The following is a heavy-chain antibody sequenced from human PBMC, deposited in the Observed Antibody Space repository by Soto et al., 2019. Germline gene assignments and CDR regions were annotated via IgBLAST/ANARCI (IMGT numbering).Heavy chain of an antibody. CDR1: GFTFSNHG. D-gene: IGHD7-27*01. CDR2: ISGSGFTV. CDR3: ARIIHWGSGSDS. Sequence: PGGSLRLSCAASGFTFSNHGMNWVRQAPGKGLEWVSYISGSGFTVYYADSVKGRFTISRDNAKSSLYLQMNSLRVEDTGVYYCARIIHWGSGSDSWGQGTLVTVSS. J-gene: IGHJ4*02. V-gene: IGHV3-48*03.